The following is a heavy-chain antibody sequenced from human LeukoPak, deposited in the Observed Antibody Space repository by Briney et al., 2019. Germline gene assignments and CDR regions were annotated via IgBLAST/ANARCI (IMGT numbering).Heavy chain of an antibody. CDR2: IYYSGST. V-gene: IGHV4-59*08. CDR1: GGSIRRYY. CDR3: ARFPTWTEGGDY. Sequence: PSETLSLTCTVSGGSIRRYYWSWIRQPPGKGLEGIGYIYYSGSTNYNPSLKTRVTISVDTSKNQFSLKLSSVTAADTAVYYCARFPTWTEGGDYWGQGTLVTVSS. D-gene: IGHD3/OR15-3a*01. J-gene: IGHJ4*02.